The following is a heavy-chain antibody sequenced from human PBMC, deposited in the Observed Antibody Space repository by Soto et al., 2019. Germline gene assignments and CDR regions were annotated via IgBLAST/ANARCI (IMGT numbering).Heavy chain of an antibody. CDR3: ARGYDFWSGYWTRYYYYGMDV. D-gene: IGHD3-3*01. CDR2: IYYSGST. V-gene: IGHV4-31*03. Sequence: SETLSLTCTVSGGSISSGGYYWSWIRQHAGKGLEWIGYIYYSGSTYYNPSLKSRVTISVDTSKNQFSLKLSSVTAADTAVYYCARGYDFWSGYWTRYYYYGMDVWGQGTTVTVSS. J-gene: IGHJ6*02. CDR1: GGSISSGGYY.